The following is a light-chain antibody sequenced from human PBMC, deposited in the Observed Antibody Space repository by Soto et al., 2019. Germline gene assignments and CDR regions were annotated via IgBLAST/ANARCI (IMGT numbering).Light chain of an antibody. V-gene: IGKV3-11*01. CDR2: DAS. J-gene: IGKJ1*01. CDR1: QSVSSY. CDR3: QQRYNWPRT. Sequence: EIVLTQSPATLSLSPGERATLSCRASQSVSSYLGWYQRKPGQAPRLLIYDASNRATGIPARFSGSGSGTDFTLTISSLEPEDFVVYYCQQRYNWPRTFGQGTKVEIK.